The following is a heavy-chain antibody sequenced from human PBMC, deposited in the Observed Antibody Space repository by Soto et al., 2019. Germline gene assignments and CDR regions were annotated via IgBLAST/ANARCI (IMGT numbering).Heavy chain of an antibody. V-gene: IGHV4-4*02. CDR1: GGSISSSNW. Sequence: SETLSLTCAVSGGSISSSNWWSWVRQPPGKGLEWIGEIYHSGSTNYNPSLKSRVTISVDKSKNQFSLQLSSVTAADTAVYYCTREYYYYYYGMDVWGQGTTVTVSS. CDR3: TREYYYYYYGMDV. J-gene: IGHJ6*02. CDR2: IYHSGST.